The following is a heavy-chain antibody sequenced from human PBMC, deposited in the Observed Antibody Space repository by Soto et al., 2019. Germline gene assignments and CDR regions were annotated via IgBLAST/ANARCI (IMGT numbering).Heavy chain of an antibody. CDR2: ISYDGSNK. CDR3: AKDPSFTESGWFDP. D-gene: IGHD3-16*02. CDR1: GFFFTNFG. Sequence: QVQLVESGGGVVQPGRSLRLSCAASGFFFTNFGMHWVRQAPGKGLEWVAVISYDGSNKYYADSVKGRFTISRDNSKKTLYLQMNSLRAEDTAVYYCAKDPSFTESGWFDPWGQGTLVTVSS. V-gene: IGHV3-30*18. J-gene: IGHJ5*02.